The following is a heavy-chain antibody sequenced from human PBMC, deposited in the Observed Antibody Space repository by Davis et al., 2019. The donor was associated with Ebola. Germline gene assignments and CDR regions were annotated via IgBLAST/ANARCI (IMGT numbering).Heavy chain of an antibody. D-gene: IGHD2-2*01. Sequence: PGGSLRLSCAASGFTFSTYTMTWVRQAPGKGLEWVSSISISSAFIYYADSVKGRFTISRDNAKNTLYLQMNSLRAEDTAVYYCARDRVVVVPAATLYYYYYYGMDVWGKGTTVTVSS. CDR2: ISISSAFI. CDR3: ARDRVVVVPAATLYYYYYYGMDV. J-gene: IGHJ6*04. V-gene: IGHV3-21*01. CDR1: GFTFSTYT.